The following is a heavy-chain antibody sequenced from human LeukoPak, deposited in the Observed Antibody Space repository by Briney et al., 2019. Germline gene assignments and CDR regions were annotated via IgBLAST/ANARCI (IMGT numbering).Heavy chain of an antibody. J-gene: IGHJ4*02. D-gene: IGHD4-17*01. V-gene: IGHV1-58*02. Sequence: GASVKVSCKASGFTFTSSAMQWVRQARGQRLEWIGWIVVGSGNTNYAQKFQERVTITRDISTSTAYMELSSLRSEATAVYYCAADRDGDYVFDYWGQGTLVTVSS. CDR1: GFTFTSSA. CDR2: IVVGSGNT. CDR3: AADRDGDYVFDY.